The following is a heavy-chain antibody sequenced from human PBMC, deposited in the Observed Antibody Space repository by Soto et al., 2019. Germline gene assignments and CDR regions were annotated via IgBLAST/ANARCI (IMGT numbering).Heavy chain of an antibody. CDR3: ARDLGIAARAFDY. D-gene: IGHD6-6*01. J-gene: IGHJ4*02. Sequence: PGGSLRLSCAASGFTFSSYSMNWVRQAPGKGLEWVSSISSISSYIYYADSVKGRFTISRDNAKNSLYLQMNSLRAEDTAVYYCARDLGIAARAFDYWGQGTLVTVSS. V-gene: IGHV3-21*01. CDR1: GFTFSSYS. CDR2: ISSISSYI.